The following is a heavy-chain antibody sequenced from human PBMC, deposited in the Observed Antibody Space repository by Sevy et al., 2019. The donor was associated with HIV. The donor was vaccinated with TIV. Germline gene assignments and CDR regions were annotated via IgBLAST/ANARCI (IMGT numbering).Heavy chain of an antibody. Sequence: SETLSLTCTVSGGSISSRGYYWGWIRRPPAKGLEWIGSISYAGNTYYNPSLKSRATISVDTSNNHFSLKLTSMTAADTAVYYCASPLLYWLNWGQGILVTVSS. CDR3: ASPLLYWLN. CDR1: GGSISSRGYY. CDR2: ISYAGNT. J-gene: IGHJ4*02. V-gene: IGHV4-39*02. D-gene: IGHD2-8*02.